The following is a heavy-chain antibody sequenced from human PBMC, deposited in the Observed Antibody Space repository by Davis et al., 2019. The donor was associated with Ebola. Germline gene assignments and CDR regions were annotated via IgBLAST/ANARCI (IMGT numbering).Heavy chain of an antibody. CDR1: GFTFGDYT. Sequence: GGSLRLSCAASGFTFGDYTMHWVRQAPGKGLEWVSFITSDGATTDYGDSVKGRFTISRDNSRNSLSLQMDSLRTEDTAFYYCAKDRVAKYSGYELDYWGQGTLVTVSS. V-gene: IGHV3-43*01. D-gene: IGHD5-12*01. CDR3: AKDRVAKYSGYELDY. J-gene: IGHJ4*02. CDR2: ITSDGATT.